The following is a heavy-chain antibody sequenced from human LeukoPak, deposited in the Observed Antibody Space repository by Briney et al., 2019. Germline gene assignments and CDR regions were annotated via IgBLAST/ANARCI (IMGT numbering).Heavy chain of an antibody. Sequence: PGGSLRLSCAASGFTFSSYWMHWVRQAPGKGLVWVSRINSDGSSTSYADSVKGRFTISRDNAKNTLYLQMNSLRAEDTAVYYCARDADIVVVPAPVQGWFDPWGQGTLVTVSS. D-gene: IGHD2-2*01. V-gene: IGHV3-74*01. CDR3: ARDADIVVVPAPVQGWFDP. CDR1: GFTFSSYW. J-gene: IGHJ5*02. CDR2: INSDGSST.